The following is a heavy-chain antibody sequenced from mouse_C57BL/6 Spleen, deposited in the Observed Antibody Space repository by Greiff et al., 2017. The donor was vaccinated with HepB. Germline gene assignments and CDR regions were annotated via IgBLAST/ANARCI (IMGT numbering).Heavy chain of an antibody. Sequence: VQLQQPGAELVKPGASVKLSCKASGYTFTSYWMQWVKQRPGQGLEWIGEIDPSDSYTNYNQKFKGKATLTVDTSSSTAYMQLSSLTSEDSAVYYCARELLREGWYFDVWGTGTTVTVSS. J-gene: IGHJ1*03. CDR1: GYTFTSYW. CDR3: ARELLREGWYFDV. CDR2: IDPSDSYT. V-gene: IGHV1-50*01. D-gene: IGHD1-1*01.